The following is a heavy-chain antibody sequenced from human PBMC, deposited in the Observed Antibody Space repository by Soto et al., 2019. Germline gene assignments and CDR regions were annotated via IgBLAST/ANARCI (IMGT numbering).Heavy chain of an antibody. D-gene: IGHD3-9*01. CDR3: AKGGEYFDWLYGAFEI. CDR1: GFTFSSYG. J-gene: IGHJ3*02. V-gene: IGHV3-30*18. CDR2: MSYDGSNK. Sequence: GGSLRLSCAASGFTFSSYGMHWVRQAPGKGPEWVAVMSYDGSNKYYADSVKGRFTISRDNSKNTLYLQMNSLRAEDTAVYYCAKGGEYFDWLYGAFEIWGQGTMVSVSS.